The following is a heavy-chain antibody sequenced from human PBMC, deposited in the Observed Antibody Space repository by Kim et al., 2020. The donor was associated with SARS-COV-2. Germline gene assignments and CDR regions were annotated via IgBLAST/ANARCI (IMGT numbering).Heavy chain of an antibody. D-gene: IGHD6-13*01. J-gene: IGHJ4*02. Sequence: GGSLRLSCAASGFTFSSYGMHWVRQAPGKGLEWVAVISYDGSNKYYADSVKGRFTISRDNSKNTLYLQMNSLRAEDTAVYYCAKDPRPHSSSWYGTLDYWGQGTLVTVSS. CDR1: GFTFSSYG. V-gene: IGHV3-30*18. CDR3: AKDPRPHSSSWYGTLDY. CDR2: ISYDGSNK.